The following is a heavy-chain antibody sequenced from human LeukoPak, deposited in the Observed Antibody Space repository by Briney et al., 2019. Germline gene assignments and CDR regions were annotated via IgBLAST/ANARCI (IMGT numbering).Heavy chain of an antibody. Sequence: GGSLRLSCAASGFNFTMYWMHWVRQAPGKGLVWVSRINNDGSTTSHADSVKGRFTISRDNAKNALYLQMNSLRAEDAAVYYCARAYCSGGSCPYWYFDLWGRGTLVTVSS. V-gene: IGHV3-74*01. CDR1: GFNFTMYW. D-gene: IGHD2-15*01. J-gene: IGHJ2*01. CDR2: INNDGSTT. CDR3: ARAYCSGGSCPYWYFDL.